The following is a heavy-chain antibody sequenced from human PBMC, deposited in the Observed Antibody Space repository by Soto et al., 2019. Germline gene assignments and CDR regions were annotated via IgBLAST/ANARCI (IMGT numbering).Heavy chain of an antibody. CDR1: GFTFSSYS. J-gene: IGHJ3*02. CDR3: ARDRGLLEAFDI. D-gene: IGHD3-10*01. Sequence: GGSLRLSCAASGFTFSSYSMNWVRQAPGKGLEWVSWISSSSSYIYYVDSVKGRFTISRDSAKNSLYLQMNSLRAEDTAVYYCARDRGLLEAFDIWGLGTMVTVSS. V-gene: IGHV3-21*01. CDR2: ISSSSSYI.